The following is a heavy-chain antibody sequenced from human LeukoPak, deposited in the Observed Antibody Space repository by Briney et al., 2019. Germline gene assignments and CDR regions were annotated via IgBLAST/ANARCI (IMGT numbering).Heavy chain of an antibody. CDR1: GYTFTSYY. D-gene: IGHD6-19*01. V-gene: IGHV1-46*01. J-gene: IGHJ4*02. Sequence: ASVKVSYKASGYTFTSYYMHWVRQAPGQGLEWMGIINPSGGSTSYAQKFQGRVTMTRDMSTSTVYMELSSLRSEDTAVYYCARDYRIAVAGYYFDYWGQGTLVTVSS. CDR2: INPSGGST. CDR3: ARDYRIAVAGYYFDY.